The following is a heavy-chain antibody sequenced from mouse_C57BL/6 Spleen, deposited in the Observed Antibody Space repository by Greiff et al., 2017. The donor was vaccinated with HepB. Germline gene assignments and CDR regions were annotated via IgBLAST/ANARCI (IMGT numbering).Heavy chain of an antibody. V-gene: IGHV1-54*01. CDR2: INPGSGGT. J-gene: IGHJ3*01. CDR3: GRQVGYGYGEGEFAC. CDR1: GYAFTNYL. D-gene: IGHD2-2*01. Sequence: QVQLQQSGAELVRPGTSVKVSCKASGYAFTNYLIEWVKQRPGQGLEWIGVINPGSGGTNYNEKFKGKATLTADKSSSTAYMQLSSLPSEDSAVYFCGRQVGYGYGEGEFACWGEGTLVTVCA.